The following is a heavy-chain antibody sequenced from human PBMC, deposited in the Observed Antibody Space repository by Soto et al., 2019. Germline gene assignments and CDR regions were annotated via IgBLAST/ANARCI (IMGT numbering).Heavy chain of an antibody. CDR2: INPSGGST. Sequence: VKVSCKASGYTFTSYYMHWLRQAPGQGLEWMGIINPSGGSTSYAQKFQGRVTMTRDTSTSTVYMELSSLRSEDTAVYYCAIANIRFNMDVWGKGTTVTVSS. V-gene: IGHV1-46*03. J-gene: IGHJ6*03. CDR1: GYTFTSYY. CDR3: AIANIRFNMDV. D-gene: IGHD3-3*01.